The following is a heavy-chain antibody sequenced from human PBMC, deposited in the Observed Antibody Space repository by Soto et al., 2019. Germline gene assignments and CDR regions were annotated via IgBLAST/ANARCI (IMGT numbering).Heavy chain of an antibody. V-gene: IGHV3-23*01. CDR3: AKEWGRPKTLQYYFDY. J-gene: IGHJ4*02. CDR2: ISGSGGST. D-gene: IGHD4-4*01. Sequence: GGSLRLSCAASGFTFSSYARSWVRQAPGKGLEWVSAISGSGGSTYYADSVKGRFTISGANSKNTLYLQMNSLRAEDTAVYYCAKEWGRPKTLQYYFDYWGQGTLVTVSS. CDR1: GFTFSSYA.